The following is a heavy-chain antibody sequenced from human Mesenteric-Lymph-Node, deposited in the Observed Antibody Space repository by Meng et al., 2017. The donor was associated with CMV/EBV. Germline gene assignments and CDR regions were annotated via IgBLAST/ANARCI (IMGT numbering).Heavy chain of an antibody. CDR3: ARADIVVVPAASYYYYGMDV. V-gene: IGHV3-21*01. D-gene: IGHD2-2*01. J-gene: IGHJ6*02. CDR2: ISSSSSYI. Sequence: GESLKISCAASGFTFSHYWMHWVRQVPGKGLEWVSSISSSSSYIYYADSVKGRFTISRDNAKNSLYLQMNSLRAEDTAVYYCARADIVVVPAASYYYYGMDVWGQGTTVTVSS. CDR1: GFTFSHYW.